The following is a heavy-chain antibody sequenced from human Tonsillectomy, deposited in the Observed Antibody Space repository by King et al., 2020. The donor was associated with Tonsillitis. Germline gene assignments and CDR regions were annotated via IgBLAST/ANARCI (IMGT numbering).Heavy chain of an antibody. CDR2: ISYDGSNK. V-gene: IGHV3-30-3*01. J-gene: IGHJ6*02. D-gene: IGHD4-17*01. Sequence: VQLVESGGGVVQPGRSLRLSCAASGFTFSSYAMHWVRQAPGKGLEWVAEISYDGSNKYYADSVKGRLTISRDNSKNTLSLQMNSLRVEDTAVYYCAGRDGALDYYYYGMDVWGQGTTVTVSS. CDR3: AGRDGALDYYYYGMDV. CDR1: GFTFSSYA.